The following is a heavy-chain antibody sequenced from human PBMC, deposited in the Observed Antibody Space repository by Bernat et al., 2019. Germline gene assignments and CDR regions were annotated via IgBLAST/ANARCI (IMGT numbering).Heavy chain of an antibody. Sequence: EVQLLESGGGLVQPGGSLRLSCAASGFTFSDYAMSWVRQAPGKGLEWISGFSGSGRGTYYADSVKGRFTISRDNSKNTLYLQMNSLRAEDTAVYYRAKDLLTETTGAFFESWGQGALVAVS. D-gene: IGHD4/OR15-4a*01. J-gene: IGHJ4*02. CDR1: GFTFSDYA. V-gene: IGHV3-23*01. CDR2: FSGSGRGT. CDR3: AKDLLTETTGAFFES.